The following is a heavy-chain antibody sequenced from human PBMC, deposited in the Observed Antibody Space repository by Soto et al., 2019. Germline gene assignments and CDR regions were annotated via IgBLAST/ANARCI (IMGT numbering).Heavy chain of an antibody. CDR2: IKQDGSEK. V-gene: IGHV3-7*01. CDR3: ARDPTTDYGDPNARDDVSYYYYMDV. D-gene: IGHD4-17*01. Sequence: GGSLRLSCAASGFTFSSYWMSWVRQTPGKGLEWVANIKQDGSEKYYVDSVKGRFTISRDNAKNSLYLQMNSLRAEDTAVYYCARDPTTDYGDPNARDDVSYYYYMDVWGKGTTVTVSS. CDR1: GFTFSSYW. J-gene: IGHJ6*03.